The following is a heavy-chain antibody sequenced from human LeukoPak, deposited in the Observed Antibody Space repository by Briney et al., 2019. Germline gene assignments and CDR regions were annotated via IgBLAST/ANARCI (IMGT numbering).Heavy chain of an antibody. CDR2: INPNSGGI. Sequence: GASVKVSCKASGYTFTDYYMHWVRQAPGQGLEWMGWINPNSGGINYAQNFQDRVTMTRDTSISTAYMELSRLRSDDTAVYYCARDGSQQLVKKKSVNWFDPWGQGTLVTVSS. J-gene: IGHJ5*02. CDR1: GYTFTDYY. CDR3: ARDGSQQLVKKKSVNWFDP. V-gene: IGHV1-2*02. D-gene: IGHD6-13*01.